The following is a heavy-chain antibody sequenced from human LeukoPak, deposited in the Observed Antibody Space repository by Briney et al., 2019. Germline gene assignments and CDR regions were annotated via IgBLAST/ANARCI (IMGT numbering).Heavy chain of an antibody. CDR3: ARDFYGDSSD. D-gene: IGHD4-17*01. V-gene: IGHV3-7*01. Sequence: SGGSLRLSCAASGFILSSYWMTWVRQAPGKGLEWVANVNQVGNEKYYVDSVKGRFTISRDNSKNTLYLQMNSLRAEDTAVYYCARDFYGDSSDWGQGTLVTVSS. J-gene: IGHJ4*02. CDR1: GFILSSYW. CDR2: VNQVGNEK.